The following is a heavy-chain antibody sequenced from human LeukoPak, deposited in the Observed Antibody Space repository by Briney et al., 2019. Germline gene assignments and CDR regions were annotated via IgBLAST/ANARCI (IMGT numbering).Heavy chain of an antibody. CDR1: GFTFSNYG. Sequence: GGSLRLSCAASGFTFSNYGMSWVRQAPGKGLEWVSTISGSGGRTYYADSVKGRFTISRDNSKNTLYLQMNSLRAEDTAVYYCARGLSQWLVLEGYYYYMDVWGKGTTVTISS. CDR3: ARGLSQWLVLEGYYYYMDV. D-gene: IGHD6-19*01. J-gene: IGHJ6*03. V-gene: IGHV3-23*01. CDR2: ISGSGGRT.